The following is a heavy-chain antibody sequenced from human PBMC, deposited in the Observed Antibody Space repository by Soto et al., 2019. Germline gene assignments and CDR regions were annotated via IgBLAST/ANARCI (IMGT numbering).Heavy chain of an antibody. J-gene: IGHJ4*02. CDR3: AHYGSGSYYNRGHRGY. Sequence: QITLKESGPTLVKPTQTLTLTCTFSGFSLSTSGVGVGWIRQPPGKALEWLALIYWDDDKRYSPSLKSRLTITKDTPKNQVVLTMTNMDPVDTATYYCAHYGSGSYYNRGHRGYWGQGTLVTVSS. V-gene: IGHV2-5*02. D-gene: IGHD3-10*01. CDR1: GFSLSTSGVG. CDR2: IYWDDDK.